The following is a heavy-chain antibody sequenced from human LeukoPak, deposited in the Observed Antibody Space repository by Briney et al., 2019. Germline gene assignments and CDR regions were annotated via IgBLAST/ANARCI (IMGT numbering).Heavy chain of an antibody. CDR1: GFTFSSYA. CDR2: ISGSGGST. V-gene: IGHV3-23*01. D-gene: IGHD4-23*01. Sequence: GGSLRLSCAASGFTFSSYAMSWVRQAPGKGLEWASAISGSGGSTYYADSVKGRFTISRDNSKNTLYLQMNSLRAEDTAVYYCARSLIDYSGSYDAFDIWGQGTMVTVSS. J-gene: IGHJ3*02. CDR3: ARSLIDYSGSYDAFDI.